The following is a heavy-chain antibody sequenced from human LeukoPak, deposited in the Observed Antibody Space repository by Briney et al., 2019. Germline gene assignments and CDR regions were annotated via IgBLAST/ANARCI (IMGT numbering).Heavy chain of an antibody. V-gene: IGHV3-23*01. CDR3: AKLLRAGRVLTISLDP. CDR2: ISGSGGAT. CDR1: GFTFSSYG. Sequence: GGSLRLSCAASGFTFSSYGMHWVRRAPGKGLEWISAISGSGGATHYADSVKGRFTISRDNFNNALYLQLNSLGVEDTAIYYCAKLLRAGRVLTISLDPWGQGTLVTVSS. D-gene: IGHD3-10*01. J-gene: IGHJ5*02.